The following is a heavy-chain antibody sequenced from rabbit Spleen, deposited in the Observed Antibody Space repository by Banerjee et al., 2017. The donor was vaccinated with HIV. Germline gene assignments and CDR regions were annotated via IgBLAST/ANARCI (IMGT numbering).Heavy chain of an antibody. V-gene: IGHV1S45*01. J-gene: IGHJ3*01. D-gene: IGHD4-1*01. Sequence: QEQLVESGGGLVQPGGSLKLSCKASGFDFSNYGVSWVRKAPGKGLEWIGCIYTGDGTSTAYASWAKGRFTVSKTSSTTVTLQLNSLTAADTAIYFCVRDSGGWGVTRLDLWGQGPLVTVS. CDR3: VRDSGGWGVTRLDL. CDR1: GFDFSNYG. CDR2: IYTGDGTST.